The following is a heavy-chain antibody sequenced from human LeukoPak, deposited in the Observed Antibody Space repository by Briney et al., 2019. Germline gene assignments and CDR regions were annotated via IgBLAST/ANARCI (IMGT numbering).Heavy chain of an antibody. CDR2: IYYSGST. J-gene: IGHJ4*02. CDR3: ARHSMSSSWYIWGSSNLFDY. D-gene: IGHD6-13*01. Sequence: PSETLSLTCTVSGGSISSSSYYWGWIRQPPGKGLEWIGSIYYSGSTYYNPSLKSRVTISVDTSKNQFSLKLSSVTAADTAVYYCARHSMSSSWYIWGSSNLFDYWGQGTLVTVSS. CDR1: GGSISSSSYY. V-gene: IGHV4-39*01.